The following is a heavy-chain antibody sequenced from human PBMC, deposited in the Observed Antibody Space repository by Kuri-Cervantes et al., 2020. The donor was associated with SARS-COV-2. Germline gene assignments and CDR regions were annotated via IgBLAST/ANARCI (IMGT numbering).Heavy chain of an antibody. CDR1: GCTFRRHA. D-gene: IGHD3-22*01. J-gene: IGHJ4*02. V-gene: IGHV1-69*13. CDR3: ARVGPTYYYDSSGYYSLDY. Sequence: SVKVSCKASGCTFRRHAISWVRQAPGQGLEWMGGIIPIFGTAKYAQKFQGRVTISADESTSIGYMEVSSLRSEDTAVYYCARVGPTYYYDSSGYYSLDYWGQGTLVTVSS. CDR2: IIPIFGTA.